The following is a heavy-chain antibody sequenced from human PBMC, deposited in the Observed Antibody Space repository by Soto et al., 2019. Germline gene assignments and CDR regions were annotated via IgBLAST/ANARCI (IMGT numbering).Heavy chain of an antibody. CDR1: GYTFTSYY. D-gene: IGHD3-10*01. V-gene: IGHV1-46*01. J-gene: IGHJ6*02. CDR3: AREVFNYGSGSYYYYYYGMDV. CDR2: INPSGGST. Sequence: ASVKVSCKASGYTFTSYYMHWVRQAPGQGLEWMGIINPSGGSTSYAQKFQGRVTMTRDTSTSTVYMELSSLRSEDTAVYYCAREVFNYGSGSYYYYYYGMDVWGQGTTVTVSS.